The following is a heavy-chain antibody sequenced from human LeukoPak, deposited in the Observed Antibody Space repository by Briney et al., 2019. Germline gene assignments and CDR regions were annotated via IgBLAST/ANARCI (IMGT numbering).Heavy chain of an antibody. D-gene: IGHD1-26*01. CDR1: GYTFTCYY. Sequence: ASVKVSCKASGYTFTCYYMRWVRQAPGQGLEWMGWINPNSGGTNYAQKFQGRVTMTRDTSISTAYMELSRLRSDDTAVYYCASLSIVGASHNYYYYYMDVWGKGTTVTVSS. CDR2: INPNSGGT. CDR3: ASLSIVGASHNYYYYYMDV. V-gene: IGHV1-2*02. J-gene: IGHJ6*03.